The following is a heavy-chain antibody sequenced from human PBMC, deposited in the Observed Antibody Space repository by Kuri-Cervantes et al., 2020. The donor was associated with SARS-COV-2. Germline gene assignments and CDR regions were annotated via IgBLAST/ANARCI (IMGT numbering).Heavy chain of an antibody. D-gene: IGHD6-13*01. CDR3: ARDSGLAXAGLFDY. V-gene: IGHV1-8*03. Sequence: ASVKVSCEASGYPFTSYDINWVRQATGQGLEWMGWMNPNSGNTGYAQKFQGRVTITRNTSIXTAYMELSSLRSEDTAVXXCARDSGLAXAGLFDYWGQGTLVTVSS. CDR2: MNPNSGNT. CDR1: GYPFTSYD. J-gene: IGHJ4*02.